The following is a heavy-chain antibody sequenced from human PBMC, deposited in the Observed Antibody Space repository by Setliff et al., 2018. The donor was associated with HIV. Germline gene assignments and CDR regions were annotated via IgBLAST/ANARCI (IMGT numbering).Heavy chain of an antibody. CDR2: IRYDGSNK. CDR3: VRGTLDF. CDR1: AFIFSSYG. V-gene: IGHV3-30*02. Sequence: PGGSLRLSCEASAFIFSSYGMHWVRQAPGKGLEWIAFIRYDGSNKYYADSVKGRFTISRDNSKNTLYLQMNSLRAEDTAVYYCVRGTLDFWGQGTLVTVSS. J-gene: IGHJ4*02.